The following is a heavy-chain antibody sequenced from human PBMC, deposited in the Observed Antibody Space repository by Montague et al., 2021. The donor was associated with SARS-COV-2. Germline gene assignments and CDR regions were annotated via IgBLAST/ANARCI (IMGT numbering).Heavy chain of an antibody. D-gene: IGHD3-16*02. J-gene: IGHJ3*02. Sequence: SLRLSCAASGFTFSNYDMNWVRQAPGKGPGWISYISTSAYTTSYAGSVKGRFTISRDNGKNSLYLQMNSPRVEDTAVYYCTRDYRSIVGDGLDIWGQGTKVTVSS. CDR3: TRDYRSIVGDGLDI. V-gene: IGHV3-48*03. CDR1: GFTFSNYD. CDR2: ISTSAYTT.